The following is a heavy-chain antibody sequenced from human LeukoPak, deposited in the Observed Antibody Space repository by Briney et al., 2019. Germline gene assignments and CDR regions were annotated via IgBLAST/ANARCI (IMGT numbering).Heavy chain of an antibody. CDR3: ARSYYYGSGSYYPFDY. D-gene: IGHD3-10*01. J-gene: IGHJ4*02. CDR2: IWYDGSNR. CDR1: GFTFSSYA. V-gene: IGHV3-33*01. Sequence: PGGSLKLSCAASGFTFSSYAMHWVRQAPGKGLEWVAVIWYDGSNRYYADSVKGRFTISRDNSKSTLYLQMNSLRAEDTAVYYCARSYYYGSGSYYPFDYWGQGTLVTVSS.